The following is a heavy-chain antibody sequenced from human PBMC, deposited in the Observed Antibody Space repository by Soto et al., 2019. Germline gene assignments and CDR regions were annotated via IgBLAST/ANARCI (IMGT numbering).Heavy chain of an antibody. V-gene: IGHV3-74*01. D-gene: IGHD3-3*01. CDR1: GCTISSYW. Sequence: GGSLRLSCAASGCTISSYWMRWVRQAQGKGLVWVSRINSDGSSTSYADSVKGRFTITRDNAKNSLYLEMNSLRDEDTAVYYCASHYDMWSGYLSPVDYWGQGTLVTVSS. CDR2: INSDGSST. J-gene: IGHJ4*02. CDR3: ASHYDMWSGYLSPVDY.